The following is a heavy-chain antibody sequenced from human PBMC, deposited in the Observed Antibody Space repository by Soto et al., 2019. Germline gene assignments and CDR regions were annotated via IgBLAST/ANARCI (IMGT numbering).Heavy chain of an antibody. J-gene: IGHJ4*02. D-gene: IGHD4-4*01. CDR1: GLTFSGFG. CDR2: ISGRGSTT. Sequence: EVQLLESGGGLVQPGGSLRLCCAASGLTFSGFGMSWVRRAPGTGLEGVSGISGRGSTTYYADSVKGRFTISRDDSKNILFLQMSSRRAEDTAVYYCVTRSRGLQSSPPRLDSWGQGTLVTVSS. V-gene: IGHV3-23*01. CDR3: VTRSRGLQSSPPRLDS.